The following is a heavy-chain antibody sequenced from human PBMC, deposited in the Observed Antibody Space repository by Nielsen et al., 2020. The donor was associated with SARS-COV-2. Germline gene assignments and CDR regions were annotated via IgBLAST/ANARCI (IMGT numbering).Heavy chain of an antibody. D-gene: IGHD1-26*01. Sequence: SQTLSLTCAVYGGSFSGYYWSWIRQPPGKGLEWIGEINHSGSTNYNPSLKSRVTISVNTSNNQFSLRLSSVTAADTAVYYCARAGELTSPYYFDYWGQGTLVTVSS. V-gene: IGHV4-34*01. CDR2: INHSGST. CDR1: GGSFSGYY. J-gene: IGHJ4*02. CDR3: ARAGELTSPYYFDY.